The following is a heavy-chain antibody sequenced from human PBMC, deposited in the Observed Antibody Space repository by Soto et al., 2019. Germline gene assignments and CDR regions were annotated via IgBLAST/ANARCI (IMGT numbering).Heavy chain of an antibody. Sequence: GGSLRLSCAASGFTFSSYSMNWVRQAPGKGLEWVSSISSSSSYIYYADSVKGRFTISRDNAKNSLYLQMNSLRAEDTAVYYCARGTGIVVVPAGDYFDYWGQGTPVTVSS. J-gene: IGHJ4*02. V-gene: IGHV3-21*01. CDR3: ARGTGIVVVPAGDYFDY. D-gene: IGHD2-2*01. CDR1: GFTFSSYS. CDR2: ISSSSSYI.